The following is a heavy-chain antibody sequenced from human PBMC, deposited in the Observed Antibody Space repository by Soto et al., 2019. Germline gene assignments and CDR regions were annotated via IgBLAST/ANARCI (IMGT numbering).Heavy chain of an antibody. J-gene: IGHJ6*02. CDR2: IYSGGST. Sequence: EVQLVESGGGLIQPGGSLRLSCAASGFTVSSNYMSWVRQAPGKGLEWVSVIYSGGSTYYADSVKGRFTISRDNSKNMLYLQMTSLRAEDTAVYYCAKIAGATTHYYYGMDVWGQGTTVTVSS. V-gene: IGHV3-53*01. D-gene: IGHD1-26*01. CDR3: AKIAGATTHYYYGMDV. CDR1: GFTVSSNY.